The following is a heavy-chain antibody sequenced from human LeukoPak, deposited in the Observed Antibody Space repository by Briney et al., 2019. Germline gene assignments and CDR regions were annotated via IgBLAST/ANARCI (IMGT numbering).Heavy chain of an antibody. CDR1: DGSILGSFDY. CDR2: VYYSGAI. V-gene: IGHV4-39*02. J-gene: IGHJ6*02. D-gene: IGHD6-13*01. CDR3: ARVRYSSSWVGYYYGMDV. Sequence: SETLSLTCTVSDGSILGSFDYWGWIRQPPGKGLEWIGSVYYSGAIYYSPALKSRVTISVDTSKNHFSLKLTSVTAADTAVYYCARVRYSSSWVGYYYGMDVWGQGTTVTVSS.